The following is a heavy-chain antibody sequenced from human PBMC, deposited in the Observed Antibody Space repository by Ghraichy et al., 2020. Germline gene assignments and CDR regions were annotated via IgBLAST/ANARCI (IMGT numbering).Heavy chain of an antibody. CDR3: VRGSFDWLFLFDY. V-gene: IGHV4-31*03. Sequence: SETLSLTCTVSGGSISSGGYFWSWIRQHPRKGLEWLGHVYHSGSTSYNPSLKSRLIISVDTSKNQFSLNLCSVTAADTAVYYCVRGSFDWLFLFDYWGQGTLITVSS. CDR1: GGSISSGGYF. J-gene: IGHJ4*02. D-gene: IGHD3-9*01. CDR2: VYHSGST.